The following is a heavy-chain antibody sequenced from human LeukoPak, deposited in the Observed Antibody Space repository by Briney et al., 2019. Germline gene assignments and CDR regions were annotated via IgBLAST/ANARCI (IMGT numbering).Heavy chain of an antibody. CDR1: GFTFTSSA. CDR2: IVVGSGNI. D-gene: IGHD3-22*01. Sequence: SVTVSFTASGFTFTSSAVQWVRQARGQRLEWIGWIVVGSGNINYAQKFQERVTITRDMSTSTAYMELSSLRSEDTAVYYCAADREYYDSSLNFDYWGQGTLVTVSS. J-gene: IGHJ4*02. CDR3: AADREYYDSSLNFDY. V-gene: IGHV1-58*01.